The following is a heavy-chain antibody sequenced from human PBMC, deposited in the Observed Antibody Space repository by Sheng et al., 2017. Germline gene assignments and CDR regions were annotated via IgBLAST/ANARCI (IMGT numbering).Heavy chain of an antibody. CDR2: ISSSSSST. V-gene: IGHV3-11*05. CDR1: GFTFSDYY. CDR3: ARDQDYVHP. D-gene: IGHD4-17*01. J-gene: IGHJ5*02. Sequence: QVQLVESGGGLVKPGGSLRLSCAASGFTFSDYYMSWIRQAPGKGLEWVSYISSSSSSTHYADSLKGRFTISRDNARKSLYLQMNSLRAEDTAVYYCARDQDYVHPWGQGTRGHRLL.